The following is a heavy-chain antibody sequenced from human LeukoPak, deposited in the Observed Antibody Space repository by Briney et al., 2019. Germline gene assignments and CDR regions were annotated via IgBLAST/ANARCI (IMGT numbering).Heavy chain of an antibody. J-gene: IGHJ4*02. CDR2: IYYSGST. V-gene: IGHV4-59*01. D-gene: IGHD3-10*01. Sequence: LETLSLTCTVSGGSISSYYWSWIRQPPGKGLEWIGYIYYSGSTNYNPSLKSRVTISVDTSKNQFSLKLSSVTAADTAVYYCARDPGGYGSGSYYYFEYWGQGTLVTVSS. CDR3: ARDPGGYGSGSYYYFEY. CDR1: GGSISSYY.